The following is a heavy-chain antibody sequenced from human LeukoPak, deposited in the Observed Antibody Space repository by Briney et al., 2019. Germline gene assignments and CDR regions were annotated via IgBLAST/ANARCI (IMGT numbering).Heavy chain of an antibody. Sequence: GGSLRLSCAASGFTFSSYGMHWVRQAPGKGLEWVAFIRYDGSNKYYADSVKGRFTISRDNSKNTLYLQMNSLRAEDTAVCYCAKDREPLVVVPAASAFDPWGQGTLVTVSS. CDR3: AKDREPLVVVPAASAFDP. V-gene: IGHV3-30*02. J-gene: IGHJ5*02. CDR1: GFTFSSYG. D-gene: IGHD2-2*01. CDR2: IRYDGSNK.